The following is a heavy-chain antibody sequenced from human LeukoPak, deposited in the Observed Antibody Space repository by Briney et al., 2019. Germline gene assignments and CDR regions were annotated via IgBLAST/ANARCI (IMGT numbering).Heavy chain of an antibody. V-gene: IGHV3-23*01. D-gene: IGHD4-17*01. CDR2: ISGSGGST. Sequence: GGSLRLSCAASGFTFSSYAMSWVRQAPGKGVEWVSAISGSGGSTYYADSVKGRFTISRDNSKNTLYLQMNSLRAEDTAVYYCAKDLTVTEDWYFDLWGRGTLVTVSS. CDR1: GFTFSSYA. J-gene: IGHJ2*01. CDR3: AKDLTVTEDWYFDL.